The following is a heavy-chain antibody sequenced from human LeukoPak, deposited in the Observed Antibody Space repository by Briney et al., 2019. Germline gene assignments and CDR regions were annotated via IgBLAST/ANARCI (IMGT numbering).Heavy chain of an antibody. CDR2: ISAYNGNT. J-gene: IGHJ4*02. D-gene: IGHD3-10*01. CDR3: ARVIRLLPGSGSYYNDY. V-gene: IGHV1-18*04. Sequence: ASVKVSCKASGYTFTSYGISWVRQAPGQGLEWMGWISAYNGNTNYAQKLQGRDTMTTDTSTSTAYMELRSLRSDDTAVYYCARVIRLLPGSGSYYNDYWGQGTLVTVSS. CDR1: GYTFTSYG.